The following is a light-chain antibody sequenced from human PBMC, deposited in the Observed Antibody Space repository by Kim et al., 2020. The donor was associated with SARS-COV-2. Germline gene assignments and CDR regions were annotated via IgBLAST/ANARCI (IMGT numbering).Light chain of an antibody. CDR2: GAS. J-gene: IGKJ1*01. Sequence: PGERAPLSCRATQSVSANYLAWYQHKRGQAPRLLIYGASTRATGIPDRFTGSGSGTDFTLTISRLEPEDFAVYYCQQYDILPRTFGQGTKVDIK. CDR1: QSVSANY. V-gene: IGKV3-20*01. CDR3: QQYDILPRT.